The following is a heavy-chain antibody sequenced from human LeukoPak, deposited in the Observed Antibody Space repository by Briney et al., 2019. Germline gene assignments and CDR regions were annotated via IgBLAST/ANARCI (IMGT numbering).Heavy chain of an antibody. CDR3: ARAYSGYAPCLYLSGMDV. V-gene: IGHV4-59*08. J-gene: IGHJ6*02. CDR2: IFYSGNT. CDR1: GGPLTGYY. Sequence: SETLSLTCTISGGPLTGYYWIWIRQPAGKGLEWIGNIFYSGNTNYNPLLRSRVTISLHRSESQLSLNLSSVTAADTAVYYCARAYSGYAPCLYLSGMDVWRQGPTVKVSS. D-gene: IGHD5-12*01.